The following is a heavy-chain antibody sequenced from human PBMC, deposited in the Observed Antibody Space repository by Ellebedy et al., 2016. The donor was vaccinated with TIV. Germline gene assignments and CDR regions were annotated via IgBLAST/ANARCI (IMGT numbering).Heavy chain of an antibody. D-gene: IGHD6-13*01. V-gene: IGHV3-43*01. CDR2: ISWDGGST. J-gene: IGHJ4*02. Sequence: GESLKISCAASGFTFDDYTMHWVRQAPGKGLEWVSLISWDGGSTYYADSVKGRFTISRDNAKNSLYLQMNSLRAEDTAVYYCARDLINPIAAAGDDYWGQGTLVTVSS. CDR1: GFTFDDYT. CDR3: ARDLINPIAAAGDDY.